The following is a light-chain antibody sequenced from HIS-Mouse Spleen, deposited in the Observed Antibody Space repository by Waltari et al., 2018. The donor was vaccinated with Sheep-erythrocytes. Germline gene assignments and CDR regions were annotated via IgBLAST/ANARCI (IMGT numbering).Light chain of an antibody. Sequence: QSALTQPRSVSGSPGQSVPISCTGTSSDVGGYIYVHWYQQHPGKAPKLMIYDVSKRPSGVPDRFSGSKSGNTASLTISGLQAEDEADYYCCSYAGSYTFVVFGGGTKLTVL. J-gene: IGLJ2*01. V-gene: IGLV2-11*01. CDR2: DVS. CDR3: CSYAGSYTFVV. CDR1: SSDVGGYIY.